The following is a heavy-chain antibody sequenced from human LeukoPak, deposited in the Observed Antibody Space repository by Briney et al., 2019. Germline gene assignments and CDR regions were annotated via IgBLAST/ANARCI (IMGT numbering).Heavy chain of an antibody. CDR3: ARWLGADCGGDCYDY. Sequence: SVKVSCKASGGTFSSYAINWVRQAPGQGLEWMGRIIPIFGIANYAQKFQGRVTITADKSTSTAYMELSSLRSEDTAVYHCARWLGADCGGDCYDYWGQGTLVTVSS. D-gene: IGHD2-21*01. J-gene: IGHJ4*02. CDR1: GGTFSSYA. CDR2: IIPIFGIA. V-gene: IGHV1-69*04.